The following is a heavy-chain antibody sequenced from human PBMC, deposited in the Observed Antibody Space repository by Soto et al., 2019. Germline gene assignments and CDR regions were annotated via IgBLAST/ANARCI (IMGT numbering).Heavy chain of an antibody. Sequence: PGGSLRLSCAASGFTFSSYAMSWVRQAPGKGLEWVSAISGSGGSTYYADTVKGRFTISRDNSKNTLYLQMNSLRAEDTAVYYCARRTGDGVRGVIFDYWGQGTLVTVSS. V-gene: IGHV3-23*01. CDR2: ISGSGGST. CDR1: GFTFSSYA. D-gene: IGHD3-10*01. J-gene: IGHJ4*02. CDR3: ARRTGDGVRGVIFDY.